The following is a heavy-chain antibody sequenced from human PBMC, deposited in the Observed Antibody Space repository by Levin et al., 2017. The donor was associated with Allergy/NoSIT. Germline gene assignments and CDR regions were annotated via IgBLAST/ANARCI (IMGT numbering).Heavy chain of an antibody. CDR3: TRAEILWFGEYFDY. V-gene: IGHV3-49*03. CDR2: IRSKAYGGTT. J-gene: IGHJ4*02. CDR1: GFTFGDYA. D-gene: IGHD3-10*01. Sequence: GGSLRLSCTASGFTFGDYAMSWFRQAPGKGLEWVGFIRSKAYGGTTEYAASVKGRFTISRDDSKSIAYLQMNSLKTEDTAVYYCTRAEILWFGEYFDYWGQGTLVTVSS.